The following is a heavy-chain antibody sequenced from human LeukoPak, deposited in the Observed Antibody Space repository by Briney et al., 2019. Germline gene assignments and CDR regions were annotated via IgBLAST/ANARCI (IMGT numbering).Heavy chain of an antibody. J-gene: IGHJ5*02. CDR2: ISGSGGST. CDR3: ASDDYSNYRFDP. Sequence: GGSLRLPCAASGFTFSSFVMSWVRQAPGKGLEWVSAISGSGGSTYYADSVKGRFTISRDNSKNTLYLQMNSLRAEDTAVYYCASDDYSNYRFDPWGQGTLVTVSS. CDR1: GFTFSSFV. V-gene: IGHV3-23*01. D-gene: IGHD4-11*01.